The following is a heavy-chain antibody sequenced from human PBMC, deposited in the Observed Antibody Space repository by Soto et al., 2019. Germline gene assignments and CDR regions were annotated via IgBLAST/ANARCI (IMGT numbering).Heavy chain of an antibody. J-gene: IGHJ4*02. CDR1: GGSVSSGNYY. Sequence: SETLSLTCTVSGGSVSSGNYYWNWIRQPPGKGLEWIGYIYSGGSTNSNPSLKSRVTISVDTSKNQFSLKLSSVTAADTAVYYCARVRSQPLQKYFDYGGQETRATVPS. CDR2: IYSGGST. V-gene: IGHV4-61*01. D-gene: IGHD2-2*01. CDR3: ARVRSQPLQKYFDY.